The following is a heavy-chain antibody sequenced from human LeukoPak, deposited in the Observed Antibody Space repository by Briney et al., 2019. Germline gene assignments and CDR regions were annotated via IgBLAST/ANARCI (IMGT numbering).Heavy chain of an antibody. V-gene: IGHV4-34*01. Sequence: SETLSLTCAVYGGSFSGYYWSWIRQPPGKGLEWIGEINHSGSTNYNPSLKSRVTISVDTSKNQFSLKLSSVTAADTAVYYCARDLYSSSSGGFDPWGQGTLVTVSS. CDR2: INHSGST. D-gene: IGHD6-6*01. CDR1: GGSFSGYY. CDR3: ARDLYSSSSGGFDP. J-gene: IGHJ5*02.